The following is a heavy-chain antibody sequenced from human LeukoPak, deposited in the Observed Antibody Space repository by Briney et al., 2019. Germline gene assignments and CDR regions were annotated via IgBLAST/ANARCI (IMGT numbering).Heavy chain of an antibody. Sequence: GGSLRLSCAASGFTFSSYAMHWVRQAPGKGLEWVAVISYDGSDKYYADSVKGRFTISRDNSKNTLYLQMNSLRAEDTAVYYCARDRPKWLQFGSFGYWGQGTLVTVSS. J-gene: IGHJ4*02. CDR1: GFTFSSYA. CDR2: ISYDGSDK. V-gene: IGHV3-30*04. CDR3: ARDRPKWLQFGSFGY. D-gene: IGHD5-24*01.